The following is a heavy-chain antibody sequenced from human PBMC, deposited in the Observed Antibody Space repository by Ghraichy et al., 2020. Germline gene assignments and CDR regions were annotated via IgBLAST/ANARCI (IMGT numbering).Heavy chain of an antibody. Sequence: GGSLRLSCAASGFTFSSYAMHWVRQAPGKGLEWVALIWYDGSNKYYADSVKGRFTISRDNSKSTLYLQMNSLRAEDTAVYYCAGDDGYSNSSPLDYWGQGTLVTVSS. D-gene: IGHD6-6*01. CDR1: GFTFSSYA. J-gene: IGHJ4*02. V-gene: IGHV3-33*01. CDR2: IWYDGSNK. CDR3: AGDDGYSNSSPLDY.